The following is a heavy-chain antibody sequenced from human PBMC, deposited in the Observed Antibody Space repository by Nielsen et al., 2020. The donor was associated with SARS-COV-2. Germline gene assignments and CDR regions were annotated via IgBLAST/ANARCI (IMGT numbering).Heavy chain of an antibody. CDR3: ARGANWGPTHFDY. CDR1: GFTFSSYA. V-gene: IGHV3-23*01. J-gene: IGHJ4*02. D-gene: IGHD7-27*01. Sequence: GESLKISCAASGFTFSSYAMSWVRQAPGKGLEWVSGISGSGVSTYYADSVKGRFTISRDNAKNSLYLQMNNLRAEDTAVYYCARGANWGPTHFDYWGQGTLVTVSS. CDR2: ISGSGVST.